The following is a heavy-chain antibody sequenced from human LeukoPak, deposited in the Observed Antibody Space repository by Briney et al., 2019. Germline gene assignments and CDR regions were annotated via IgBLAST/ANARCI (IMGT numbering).Heavy chain of an antibody. CDR1: GFTFSSYW. J-gene: IGHJ4*02. D-gene: IGHD1-26*01. CDR2: INGDGSGT. CDR3: AGSGTYYVMSDF. V-gene: IGHV3-74*01. Sequence: GGSLRLSCAASGFTFSSYWMHWVRQVPGKGLVWVSRINGDGSGTSYADSVKGRFTISRDNAKNTVYLQMNGLRADDMAVYYCAGSGTYYVMSDFWGQGTLVSVSS.